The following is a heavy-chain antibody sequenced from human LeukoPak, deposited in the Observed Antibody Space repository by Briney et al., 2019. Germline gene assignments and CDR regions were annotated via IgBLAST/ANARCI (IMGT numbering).Heavy chain of an antibody. V-gene: IGHV1-58*01. J-gene: IGHJ5*02. CDR3: AADDVRRGSYPNWFDP. Sequence: SVKVSCKASGFTFTSSAVQWVRQARGQCLEWTGWIVVGSGNRNYAQKFQERVTITRDMSTSTAYMELSSLRSEDTAVYYCAADDVRRGSYPNWFDPWGQGTLVTVSS. CDR2: IVVGSGNR. CDR1: GFTFTSSA. D-gene: IGHD1-26*01.